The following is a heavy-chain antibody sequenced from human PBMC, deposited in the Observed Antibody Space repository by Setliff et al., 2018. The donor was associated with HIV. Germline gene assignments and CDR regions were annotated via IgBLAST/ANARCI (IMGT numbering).Heavy chain of an antibody. CDR3: ARGGRGLMAYVIDYYMDV. V-gene: IGHV1-69*10. CDR2: LSPIRSIA. Sequence: RASVKVSCKASGGTLSTYAISWVRQAPGHGPEWVGGLSPIRSIANYAQKFQGRVTITADKSRSTAYMELSRLRSDDTAVYYCARGGRGLMAYVIDYYMDVWGQGTTVTVSS. D-gene: IGHD3-16*01. CDR1: GGTLSTYA. J-gene: IGHJ6*03.